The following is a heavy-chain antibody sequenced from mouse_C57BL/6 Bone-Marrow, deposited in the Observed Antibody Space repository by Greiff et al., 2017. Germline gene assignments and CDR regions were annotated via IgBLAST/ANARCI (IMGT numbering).Heavy chain of an antibody. CDR2: IIPGSGST. CDR1: GYTFTGYW. CDR3: ARWGTTVVAEDY. V-gene: IGHV1-9*01. D-gene: IGHD1-1*01. Sequence: QVQLQQSGAELMKPGASVKLSCKASGYTFTGYWIEWVKQRPGHGLEWIGEIIPGSGSTNYNEKFKGKATFTANTSSNTAYMQLNSLTTEDSAIYFYARWGTTVVAEDYWGQGTTLTVSS. J-gene: IGHJ2*01.